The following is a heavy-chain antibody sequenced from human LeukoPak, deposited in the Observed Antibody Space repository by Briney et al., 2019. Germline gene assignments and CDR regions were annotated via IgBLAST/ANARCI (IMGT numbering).Heavy chain of an antibody. Sequence: SETLSLTCTVSGGSISSYYWSWIRQPPGKGLEWIGYIYYSGSTNYNPSLKSRVTISVDTSKNQFSLKLGSVTAADTAVYYCAKEGYSRGYYSYYYMDVWGKGTTVTVSS. V-gene: IGHV4-59*01. J-gene: IGHJ6*03. D-gene: IGHD6-13*01. CDR3: AKEGYSRGYYSYYYMDV. CDR2: IYYSGST. CDR1: GGSISSYY.